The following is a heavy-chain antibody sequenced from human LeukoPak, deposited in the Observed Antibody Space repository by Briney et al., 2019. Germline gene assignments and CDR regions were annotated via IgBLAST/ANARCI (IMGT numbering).Heavy chain of an antibody. V-gene: IGHV4-4*07. CDR2: IYGSGTT. CDR3: ARGAPVDY. Sequence: SETLSLTCAVSGASISNNYWNWIRQSAGKGLEWIGQIYGSGTTQYNPSLNSRVTMSLDTSKNHVSLKLISVTAADTAVYYCARGAPVDYWGQGTLVTVSS. J-gene: IGHJ4*02. CDR1: GASISNNY.